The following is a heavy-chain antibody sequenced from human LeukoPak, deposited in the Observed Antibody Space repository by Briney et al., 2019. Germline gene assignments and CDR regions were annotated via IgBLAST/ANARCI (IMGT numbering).Heavy chain of an antibody. Sequence: GGSLRLSCVASGFIFSNYWMSWVRQAPGKGLEWVANIKADGSEKYYVDSVKGRFTTSRDNSQKSLYLQMNSLRPEDTAVYYCARVQSGVILAFDIWGQGTMVTVSS. CDR2: IKADGSEK. V-gene: IGHV3-7*03. CDR3: ARVQSGVILAFDI. D-gene: IGHD7-27*01. CDR1: GFIFSNYW. J-gene: IGHJ3*02.